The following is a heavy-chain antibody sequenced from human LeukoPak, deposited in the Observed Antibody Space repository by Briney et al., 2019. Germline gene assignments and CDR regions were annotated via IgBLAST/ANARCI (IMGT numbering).Heavy chain of an antibody. CDR2: IKQDGSEK. J-gene: IGHJ4*02. CDR1: GFTFSSYS. V-gene: IGHV3-7*01. Sequence: GGSLRLSCAASGFTFSSYSMNWVRQAPGKGLEWVANIKQDGSEKYYVDSVKGRFTISRDNAKNSLYLQMNSLRAEDTAVYYCARVTYDSSGHGWGQGTLVTVSS. D-gene: IGHD3-22*01. CDR3: ARVTYDSSGHG.